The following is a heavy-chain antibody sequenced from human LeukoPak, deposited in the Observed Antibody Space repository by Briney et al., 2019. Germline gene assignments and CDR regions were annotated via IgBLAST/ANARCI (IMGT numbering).Heavy chain of an antibody. D-gene: IGHD3-16*01. CDR2: ISGSGGST. Sequence: PGGSLRLSCAASGFTFSSYAMSWVRQAPGKGLEWVSAISGSGGSTYYADSVKGRFTISRDNSKNTLYLQMNSLRAEDTAVYYCARGEDNADEYLREDYWGQGTLVTVTS. CDR1: GFTFSSYA. CDR3: ARGEDNADEYLREDY. V-gene: IGHV3-23*01. J-gene: IGHJ4*02.